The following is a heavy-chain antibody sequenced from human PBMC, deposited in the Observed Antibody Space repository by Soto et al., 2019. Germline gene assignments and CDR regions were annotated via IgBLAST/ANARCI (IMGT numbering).Heavy chain of an antibody. CDR2: IYYSGST. V-gene: IGHV4-30-4*01. D-gene: IGHD3-9*01. CDR3: ARAVSFYDILTGYWGDYYYYYGMDV. CDR1: GGSISSGDYY. J-gene: IGHJ6*02. Sequence: SETLSLTCTVSGGSISSGDYYWSWIRQPPGKGLEWIGYIYYSGSTYYNPSLKSRVTISVDTSKNQFSLKLSSVTAADTAVYYCARAVSFYDILTGYWGDYYYYYGMDVWGQGTTVTVSS.